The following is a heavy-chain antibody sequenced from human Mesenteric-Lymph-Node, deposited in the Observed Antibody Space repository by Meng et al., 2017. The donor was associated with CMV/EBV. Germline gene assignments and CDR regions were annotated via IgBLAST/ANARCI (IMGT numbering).Heavy chain of an antibody. CDR3: ARGGSDYGGPREYFDL. V-gene: IGHV3-21*01. J-gene: IGHJ2*01. Sequence: SGFTFNSYSMNWVRQAPGKGLEWVSSFSTRSSYIFYADSVRGRFTMSADNANNSLSLQMNSLGADDTAVYFCARGGSDYGGPREYFDLWGRGSLVTVSS. CDR2: FSTRSSYI. CDR1: GFTFNSYS. D-gene: IGHD4/OR15-4a*01.